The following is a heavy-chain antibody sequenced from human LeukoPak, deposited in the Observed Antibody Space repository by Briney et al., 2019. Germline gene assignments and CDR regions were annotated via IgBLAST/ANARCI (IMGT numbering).Heavy chain of an antibody. CDR2: FDPEDGET. Sequence: ASVKVSCKVSGYTLTELSMHWVRQAPGKGLEWMGGFDPEDGETIYAQKFQGRVTMTEDTSTDTAYMELSSLRSEDTALYYCAKSDSSGWYGPTRILGYFDLWGRGTLVTVSS. D-gene: IGHD6-19*01. CDR3: AKSDSSGWYGPTRILGYFDL. V-gene: IGHV1-24*01. J-gene: IGHJ2*01. CDR1: GYTLTELS.